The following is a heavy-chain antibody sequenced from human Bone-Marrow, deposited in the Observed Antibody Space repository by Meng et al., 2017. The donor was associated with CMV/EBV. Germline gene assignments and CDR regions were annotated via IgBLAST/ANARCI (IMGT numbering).Heavy chain of an antibody. CDR2: INPNSGGT. Sequence: ASVMVSCKASGYTFTGYYINWVRQAPGQGLEWMGWINPNSGGTEYAQRFQGRVTMTRDTSISTAYMELSSLRSDDTATYDCARDFPLSNVPAATLYYYGLDVWGQGTTVTVSS. CDR1: GYTFTGYY. J-gene: IGHJ6*02. D-gene: IGHD2-2*01. CDR3: ARDFPLSNVPAATLYYYGLDV. V-gene: IGHV1-2*02.